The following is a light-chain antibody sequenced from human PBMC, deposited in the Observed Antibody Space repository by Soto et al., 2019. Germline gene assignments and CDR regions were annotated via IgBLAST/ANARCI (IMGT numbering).Light chain of an antibody. CDR3: QSYDSSLSGVV. CDR1: SSNIGAGYD. J-gene: IGLJ2*01. Sequence: QLVLTQPPSVSGAPGQRVTISCTGSSSNIGAGYDVNWYRQLPGTIPKLLIYNNVDRPSGVPDRVSGSKSGTSASLAITGLQAEDEADYYCQSYDSSLSGVVFGGGTKLTVL. CDR2: NNV. V-gene: IGLV1-40*01.